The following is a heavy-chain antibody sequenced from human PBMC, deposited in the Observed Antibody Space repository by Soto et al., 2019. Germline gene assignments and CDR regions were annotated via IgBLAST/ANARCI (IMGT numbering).Heavy chain of an antibody. J-gene: IGHJ5*02. V-gene: IGHV3-30*03. CDR3: SIAARLVTLWGVDP. Sequence: VQLVESGGGVVQPGRSLRLSCAASGFTFSSYGMHWVRQAPGKGLEWVAVISYDGSNKYYADSVKGRFTISRDNSKNTLYLQMNSLRAEDTAVYYCSIAARLVTLWGVDPWGQGTLVTVSS. CDR2: ISYDGSNK. D-gene: IGHD6-6*01. CDR1: GFTFSSYG.